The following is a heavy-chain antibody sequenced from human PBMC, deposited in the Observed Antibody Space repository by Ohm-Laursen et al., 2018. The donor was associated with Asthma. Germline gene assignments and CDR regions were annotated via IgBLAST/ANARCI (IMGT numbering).Heavy chain of an antibody. V-gene: IGHV3-48*01. J-gene: IGHJ4*02. D-gene: IGHD1-26*01. Sequence: SLRLSCAAPGFTFSPYSMNWVRQAPGKGLEWVSYISKSTRTIKYADSVKGRFTISRDNSKNTLYLQMNSLRAEDTAVYYCVKAMLSGIVGATTADYWGQGTLVTVSS. CDR3: VKAMLSGIVGATTADY. CDR2: ISKSTRTI. CDR1: GFTFSPYS.